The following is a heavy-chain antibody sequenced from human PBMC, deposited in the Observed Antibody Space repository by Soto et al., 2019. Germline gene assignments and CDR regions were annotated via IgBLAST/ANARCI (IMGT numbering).Heavy chain of an antibody. CDR2: IDPSDSYT. D-gene: IGHD3-22*01. CDR3: ARLRYYDSSGYRAFGI. Sequence: PGESLKISCKGSGYSFTSYWISWVRQMPGKGLEWMGRIDPSDSYTNYSPSFQGHVTISADKSISTAYLQWSSLKASDTAMYYCARLRYYDSSGYRAFGIWGQGTMVTVSS. J-gene: IGHJ3*02. V-gene: IGHV5-10-1*01. CDR1: GYSFTSYW.